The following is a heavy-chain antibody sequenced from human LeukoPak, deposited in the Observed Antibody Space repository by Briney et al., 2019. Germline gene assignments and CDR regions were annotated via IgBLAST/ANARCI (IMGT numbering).Heavy chain of an antibody. CDR2: ISDSSRTT. Sequence: PGGSLRLSCEVSGFTFSTEAMTWVRQAPGKGLEWVSSISDSSRTTYYADSVQGRFTISRDNSRNTVYLQMNSLRVEDTAFYYCAKKLGFIPQFGYWSQGTLVAVSS. CDR1: GFTFSTEA. V-gene: IGHV3-23*01. J-gene: IGHJ4*02. CDR3: AKKLGFIPQFGY. D-gene: IGHD6-13*01.